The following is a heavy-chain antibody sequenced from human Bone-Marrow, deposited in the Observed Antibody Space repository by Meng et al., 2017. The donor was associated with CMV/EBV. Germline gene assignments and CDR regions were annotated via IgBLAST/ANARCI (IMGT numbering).Heavy chain of an antibody. CDR3: ARGEWHYYYDSSGYYRNWFDP. CDR2: INHSGST. J-gene: IGHJ5*02. V-gene: IGHV4-34*01. Sequence: GSLRLSCAVYGGSFSGYYWSWIRQPPGKGLEWIGEINHSGSTNYNPSLKSRVTISVDTSKNQFSLKLSSVTAADTAVYYCARGEWHYYYDSSGYYRNWFDPWGQATLVTFSS. CDR1: GGSFSGYY. D-gene: IGHD3-22*01.